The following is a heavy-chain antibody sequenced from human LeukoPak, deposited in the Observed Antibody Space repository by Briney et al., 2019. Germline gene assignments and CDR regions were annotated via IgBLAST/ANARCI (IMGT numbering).Heavy chain of an antibody. CDR3: AREYCSSTSCSRHYYYYMDV. D-gene: IGHD2-2*01. CDR1: GFTFSSYW. V-gene: IGHV3-7*01. J-gene: IGHJ6*03. CDR2: IKQDGSEK. Sequence: PGGSLRLSCAASGFTFSSYWMSWVRQAPGKGLEWVANIKQDGSEKYYVDSVKGRFTISRDNAKNSLYLQMNSLRAEDTAVYYCAREYCSSTSCSRHYYYYMDVWGKGTTVTVSS.